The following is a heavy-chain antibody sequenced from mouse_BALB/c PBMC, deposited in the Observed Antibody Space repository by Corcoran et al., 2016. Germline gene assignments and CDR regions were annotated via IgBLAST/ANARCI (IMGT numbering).Heavy chain of an antibody. Sequence: EVLLQQSGPELVKPGASVKIPCKASGYTFTDYNMDWVKQSHGKSLEWIGDINPNNGGTIYNQKFRGKATLTVDKSSSTAYMKLRSLTSEDTAVYYCARGAWVFDYWGQGTTLTVSS. CDR3: ARGAWVFDY. D-gene: IGHD4-1*01. CDR1: GYTFTDYN. CDR2: INPNNGGT. J-gene: IGHJ2*01. V-gene: IGHV1-18*01.